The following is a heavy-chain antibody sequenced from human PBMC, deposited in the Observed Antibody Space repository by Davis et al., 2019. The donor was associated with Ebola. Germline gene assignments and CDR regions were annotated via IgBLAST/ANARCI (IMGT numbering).Heavy chain of an antibody. V-gene: IGHV5-51*01. J-gene: IGHJ6*02. Sequence: GESLKISCKDSGNSFTSHWIGWVRQMPGKGLEWMGLIYTGDSDTRYSPSFRGQVTNSADKSIKTAFLQWSSLKASDTAMYYCARSRAKNDILTGYYPGYGMDVWGQGTTVIVSS. CDR2: IYTGDSDT. D-gene: IGHD3-9*01. CDR1: GNSFTSHW. CDR3: ARSRAKNDILTGYYPGYGMDV.